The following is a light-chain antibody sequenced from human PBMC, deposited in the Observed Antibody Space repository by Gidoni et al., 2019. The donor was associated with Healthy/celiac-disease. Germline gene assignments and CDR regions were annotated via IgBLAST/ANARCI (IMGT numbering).Light chain of an antibody. Sequence: DIQMTQSPSSLSASVGDRVTITCQASQDISNYLNWYQQKPGKAPKLLIYDASNLERGAPSRFSGSGSGTDFTFTISSLQPEDIATYYCQQYDNLPFTFGPGTKVDIK. J-gene: IGKJ3*01. V-gene: IGKV1-33*01. CDR2: DAS. CDR1: QDISNY. CDR3: QQYDNLPFT.